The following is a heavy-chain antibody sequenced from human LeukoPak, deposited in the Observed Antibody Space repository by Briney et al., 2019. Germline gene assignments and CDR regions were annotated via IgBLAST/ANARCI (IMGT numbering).Heavy chain of an antibody. CDR3: ARVVAVAGTDQFDY. CDR1: GGTFSSYA. V-gene: IGHV1-69*13. CDR2: IIPIFGTA. D-gene: IGHD6-19*01. Sequence: APVKVSCKASGGTFSSYAISWVRQAPGQGLEWMGGIIPIFGTANYAQKFQGRVTITADESTSTAYTELSSLRSEDTAVYYCARVVAVAGTDQFDYWGQGTLVTVSS. J-gene: IGHJ4*02.